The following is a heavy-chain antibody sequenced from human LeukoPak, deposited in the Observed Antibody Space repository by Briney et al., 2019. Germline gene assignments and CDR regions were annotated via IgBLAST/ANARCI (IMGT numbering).Heavy chain of an antibody. CDR3: ARQETSSYNGAFDI. CDR2: IYSGGST. CDR1: GFTFSSNY. V-gene: IGHV3-66*04. D-gene: IGHD1-26*01. Sequence: GGSLRLSCAASGFTFSSNYMSWVRQAPGKGLEWVSVIYSGGSTYYADSVKGRFTISRDNSKNTLYLQMNSLRAEDTAVYYCARQETSSYNGAFDIWGQGTMVTVSS. J-gene: IGHJ3*02.